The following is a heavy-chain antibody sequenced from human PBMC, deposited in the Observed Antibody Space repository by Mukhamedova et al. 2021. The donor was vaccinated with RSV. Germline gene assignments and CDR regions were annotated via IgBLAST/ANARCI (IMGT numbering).Heavy chain of an antibody. V-gene: IGHV2-26*01. J-gene: IGHJ2*01. Sequence: WIRQPPGKALEWLAHIFSNDEKSYSTSLKSRLTISKDTSKSQVVLTMTNVDPVDTATYYCARAYDSSGYWYFDLWGRGTLVTVSS. CDR2: IFSNDEK. CDR3: ARAYDSSGYWYFDL. D-gene: IGHD3-22*01.